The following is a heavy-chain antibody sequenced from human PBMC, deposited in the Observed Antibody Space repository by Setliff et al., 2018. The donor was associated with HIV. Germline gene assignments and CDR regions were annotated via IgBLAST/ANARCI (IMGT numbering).Heavy chain of an antibody. J-gene: IGHJ3*01. CDR1: GGTFSYYT. CDR3: ARVNSDAFDV. Sequence: ASVKVSCKASGGTFSYYTFTWVRQAPGQGLEWLGRIVPLLGVPDYAQKFQGGVTFTADRSTSTAYMELSSLRSEDTAVYYCARVNSDAFDVWGQGTKVTVSS. V-gene: IGHV1-69*02. CDR2: IVPLLGVP.